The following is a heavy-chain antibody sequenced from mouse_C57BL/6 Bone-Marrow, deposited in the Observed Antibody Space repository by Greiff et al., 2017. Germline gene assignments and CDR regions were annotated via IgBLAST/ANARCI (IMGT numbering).Heavy chain of an antibody. Sequence: VQLQQSGAELVRPGASVTLSCKASGYTFTDYEMHWVKQTPVHGLEWIGAIDPETGGTAYNQKFKGKAILTADKSSSTAYMELRSLTSEDSAVYYCTTRMYYEYMDYWGQGTSVTVSS. V-gene: IGHV1-15*01. J-gene: IGHJ4*01. CDR1: GYTFTDYE. CDR3: TTRMYYEYMDY. D-gene: IGHD2-4*01. CDR2: IDPETGGT.